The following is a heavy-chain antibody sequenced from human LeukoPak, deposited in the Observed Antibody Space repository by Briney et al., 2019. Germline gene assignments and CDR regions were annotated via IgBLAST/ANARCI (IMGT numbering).Heavy chain of an antibody. V-gene: IGHV3-7*01. CDR3: AREDGITGTTCMDY. D-gene: IGHD1-14*01. J-gene: IGHJ4*02. Sequence: GGSLRLSCAASGFIFSGAWMSWVRQAPGEGLEWVANIKEDGSEKHYVDSVNGRFTISRDNAKNSVYLQMNSLRAEDTAVYYCAREDGITGTTCMDYWGQGTLVTVSS. CDR1: GFIFSGAW. CDR2: IKEDGSEK.